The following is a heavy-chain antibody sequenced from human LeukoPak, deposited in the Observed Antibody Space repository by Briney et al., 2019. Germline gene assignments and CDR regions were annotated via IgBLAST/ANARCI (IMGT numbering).Heavy chain of an antibody. CDR1: GFTFANYN. J-gene: IGHJ6*02. CDR3: ARDPPHGMDV. Sequence: GGSLRLSCAASGFTFANYNFNWVRQAPGKGLEWVSYISSTSSTIYYADSMKGRFTISRDNAKNSLNLQMNSLRAEDTAVYYCARDPPHGMDVWGQGTTVTVSS. V-gene: IGHV3-48*01. CDR2: ISSTSSTI.